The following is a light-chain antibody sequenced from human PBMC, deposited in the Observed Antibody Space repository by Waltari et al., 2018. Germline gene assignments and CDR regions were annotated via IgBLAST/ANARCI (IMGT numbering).Light chain of an antibody. CDR2: DVN. CDR3: SSYTTGSTRYV. CDR1: SSDIGAYNF. Sequence: QSALTPPASVSGSPGQSITISCTGPSSDIGAYNFVSWYQKHPGKAPKVMVYDVNERPSVVSRRFSGSKSGNTASLNISGLQAEDEADYYWSSYTTGSTRYVFGSGTKVTVL. J-gene: IGLJ1*01. V-gene: IGLV2-14*03.